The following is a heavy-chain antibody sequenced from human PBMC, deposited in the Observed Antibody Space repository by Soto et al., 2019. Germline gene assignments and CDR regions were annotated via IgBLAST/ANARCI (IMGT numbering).Heavy chain of an antibody. CDR2: IKKDGTEK. D-gene: IGHD3-16*01. J-gene: IGHJ4*02. CDR1: GVRTSSYW. V-gene: IGHV3-7*03. CDR3: MTGHHSDY. Sequence: PGGGLRLSCAASGVRTSSYWMSWVRQAPGRGLEWVASIKKDGTEKYYMDSLKGRFTISRDNALNSLYLQMNSLRDEEKAVYFYMTGHHSDYWGQATLVTVSS.